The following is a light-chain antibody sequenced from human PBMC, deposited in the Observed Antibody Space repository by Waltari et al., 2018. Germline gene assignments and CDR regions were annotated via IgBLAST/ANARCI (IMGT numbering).Light chain of an antibody. CDR2: DAS. J-gene: IGKJ4*01. CDR1: QDISND. V-gene: IGKV1-33*01. Sequence: DIQMTQSPSSLSAPVGDRVTITCQASQDISNDLNWYQQKPGKAPKLLIYDASNLETGVPSRFSGSGSGTDFTFTISSLQPEDIATYYCQQYDNLPLTFGGGTKVEIK. CDR3: QQYDNLPLT.